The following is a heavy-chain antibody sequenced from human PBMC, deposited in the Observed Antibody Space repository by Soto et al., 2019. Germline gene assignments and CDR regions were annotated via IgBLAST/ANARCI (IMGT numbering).Heavy chain of an antibody. CDR2: ISTYNGNT. Sequence: GASVKVSCKASGYIFTSHGISWVRQAPGQGLEWMGRISTYNGNTKYAQKLQGRVPMTTDTFASIAYMELRSLRSDDTALYYCTTDPVVVAASYNFDFWGQGTLVTVSS. CDR1: GYIFTSHG. V-gene: IGHV1-18*01. J-gene: IGHJ4*02. CDR3: TTDPVVVAASYNFDF. D-gene: IGHD2-15*01.